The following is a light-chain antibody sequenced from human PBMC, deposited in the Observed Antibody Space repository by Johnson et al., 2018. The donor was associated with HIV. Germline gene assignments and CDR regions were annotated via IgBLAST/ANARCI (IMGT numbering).Light chain of an antibody. CDR3: GTWGGG. CDR2: DNN. J-gene: IGLJ1*01. V-gene: IGLV1-51*01. Sequence: QSVLTQPPSVSAAPGQKVTISCSGSSSNIGNNYVSWYQQVPGAAPKLLIYDNNRRPSGIPDRFSGSKSGTSATLGITGLQTGDEADYYCGTWGGGFGTGTKVTFL. CDR1: SSNIGNNY.